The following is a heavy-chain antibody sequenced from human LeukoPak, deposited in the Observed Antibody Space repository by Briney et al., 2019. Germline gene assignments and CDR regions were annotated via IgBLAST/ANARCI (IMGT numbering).Heavy chain of an antibody. CDR1: GYTFTSYG. CDR3: ARVGEPDTGIAAAGTDAYYYYGMDV. V-gene: IGHV1-18*01. J-gene: IGHJ6*02. Sequence: ASVKVSSTASGYTFTSYGISWVRQAPGQGLEWMGWISAYNGNTNYAQKLQGRVTMTTDTSTSTAYMELRSLRSDDTAVYYCARVGEPDTGIAAAGTDAYYYYGMDVWGQGTTVTVSS. CDR2: ISAYNGNT. D-gene: IGHD6-13*01.